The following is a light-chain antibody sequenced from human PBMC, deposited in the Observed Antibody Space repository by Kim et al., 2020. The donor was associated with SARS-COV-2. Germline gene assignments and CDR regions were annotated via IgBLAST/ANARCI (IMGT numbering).Light chain of an antibody. Sequence: VVRQSPATLSLSPGERATLSCRASQSVGTYLAWYQQKPGQAPRLLIYDASKRATGIPARFRGSESGTDFTLTIGTLEPEDSAVYYCQQRGNFGQGTRLEIK. CDR3: QQRGN. V-gene: IGKV3-11*01. CDR2: DAS. J-gene: IGKJ5*01. CDR1: QSVGTY.